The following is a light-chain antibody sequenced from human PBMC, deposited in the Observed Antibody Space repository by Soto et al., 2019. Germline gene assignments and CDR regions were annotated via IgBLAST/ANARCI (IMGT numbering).Light chain of an antibody. Sequence: EIVLTQSPATLSVSPGERATLSCRASQSVSSNFAWYHQKPVQAPTLLINDSSTRSTGIPARFSGSGSGTEFTIPTSNLQPAEFAAYYCQQHNNNSPWTFGRGTKVDIK. V-gene: IGKV3-15*01. CDR2: DSS. CDR3: QQHNNNSPWT. J-gene: IGKJ1*01. CDR1: QSVSSN.